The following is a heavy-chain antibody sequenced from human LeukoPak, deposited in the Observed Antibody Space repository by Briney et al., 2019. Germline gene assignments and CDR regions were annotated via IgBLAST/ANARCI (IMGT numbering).Heavy chain of an antibody. CDR1: GFTFRSYS. CDR2: ISSSSIYI. CDR3: ARDSSGWYHWFDP. V-gene: IGHV3-21*04. D-gene: IGHD6-19*01. Sequence: GGSLRLSCAASGFTFRSYSMNWVRQAPGKGLEWVSSISSSSIYIYYADSVEGRFTVSRDNSKNTLYLQMNSLRADDTAVYYCARDSSGWYHWFDPWGQGTLVTVSS. J-gene: IGHJ5*02.